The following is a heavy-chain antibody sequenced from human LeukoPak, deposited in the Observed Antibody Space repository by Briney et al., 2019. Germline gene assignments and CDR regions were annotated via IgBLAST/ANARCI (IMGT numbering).Heavy chain of an antibody. CDR2: INPSGGST. CDR3: ARAGSYYGVDY. D-gene: IGHD1-26*01. V-gene: IGHV1-46*01. J-gene: IGHJ4*02. CDR1: XYTFTGYY. Sequence: XSXYTFTGYYMHXXRQAPGQGLXXMGIINPSGGSTSYAQKFQGRVTMTRDTSTSTVYMELSSLRSEDTAVYYCARAGSYYGVDYWGQGTLVTVSS.